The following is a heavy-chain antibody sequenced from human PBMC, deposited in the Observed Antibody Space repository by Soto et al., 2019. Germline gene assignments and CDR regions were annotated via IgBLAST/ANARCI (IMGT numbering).Heavy chain of an antibody. CDR2: INPSGGST. V-gene: IGHV1-46*01. J-gene: IGHJ4*02. CDR1: GCTFTSYY. D-gene: IGHD6-19*01. Sequence: ASVKVSCKASGCTFTSYYMHWVRQAPGQGLEWMGIINPSGGSTSYAQKFQGRVTMTRDTSTSTVYMELSSLRSEDTAVYYCARIKSIAVAGTYYFDYWGQGTLVTVSS. CDR3: ARIKSIAVAGTYYFDY.